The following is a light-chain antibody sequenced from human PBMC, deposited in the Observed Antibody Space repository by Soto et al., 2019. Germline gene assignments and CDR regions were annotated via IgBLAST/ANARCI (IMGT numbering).Light chain of an antibody. CDR2: DAS. V-gene: IGKV3-11*01. Sequence: EIVLTQSPATLSLSPGERATLSCRASQGVSTYLAWFQQKPGQTPRLLIYDASNRATGIPARFSGSGSGTDFTLTISSLEPEDFAVYYCQQRANWPPRTFGQGTKVEIK. J-gene: IGKJ1*01. CDR3: QQRANWPPRT. CDR1: QGVSTY.